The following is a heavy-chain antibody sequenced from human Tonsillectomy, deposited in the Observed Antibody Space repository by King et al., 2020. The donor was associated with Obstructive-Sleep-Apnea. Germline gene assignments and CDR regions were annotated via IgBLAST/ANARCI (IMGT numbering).Heavy chain of an antibody. CDR1: GFSLSNARMG. Sequence: TLKESGPVLVKPTETLTLTCTVSGFSLSNARMGVSWIRQPPGKALECLAHIFSNDKKSYSTSLKSRLTISKDTSKSQVVLTMTNMDPVDTATYYCARIRYYYDSSGYYWFFDYWGQGTLVTVSS. V-gene: IGHV2-26*01. CDR3: ARIRYYYDSSGYYWFFDY. D-gene: IGHD3-22*01. CDR2: IFSNDKK. J-gene: IGHJ4*02.